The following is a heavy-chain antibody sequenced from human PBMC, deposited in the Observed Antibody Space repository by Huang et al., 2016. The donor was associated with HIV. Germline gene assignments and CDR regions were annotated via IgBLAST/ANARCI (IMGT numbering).Heavy chain of an antibody. CDR3: ARGYSSGWYGVLEY. CDR1: GYTFTTYF. V-gene: IGHV1-46*01. D-gene: IGHD6-19*01. Sequence: QVQLVQSGAEVKKPGASVKMSCKASGYTFTTYFIHWVRQAPGQGLEWIGIINPTGGTTAYAQNFQGRLTMTRDMSTSTVYMELRGLRSEDTAIYYCARGYSSGWYGVLEYWGQGTLVTVSS. CDR2: INPTGGTT. J-gene: IGHJ4*02.